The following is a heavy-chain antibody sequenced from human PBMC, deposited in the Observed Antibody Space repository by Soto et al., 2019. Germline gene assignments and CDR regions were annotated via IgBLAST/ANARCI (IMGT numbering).Heavy chain of an antibody. CDR3: VHGHGGRGRTIFQTDNYGMDV. CDR2: INPSGGST. CDR1: GYTFTSYY. Sequence: ASVKVSCKASGYTFTSYYMHWVRQAPGQGLEGMGIINPSGGSTSYAQKFQGRVTMTRDTSTSTVYMELSSLRSEDTAVYYCVHGHGGRGRTIFQTDNYGMDVWGQGTTVTVSS. J-gene: IGHJ6*02. D-gene: IGHD3-3*01. V-gene: IGHV1-46*01.